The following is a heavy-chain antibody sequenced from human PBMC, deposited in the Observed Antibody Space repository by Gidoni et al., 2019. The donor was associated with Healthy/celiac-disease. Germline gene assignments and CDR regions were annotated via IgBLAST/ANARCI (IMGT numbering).Heavy chain of an antibody. Sequence: EVQLLESGGGVVQHGGSLRRSCAASGFTFSSYAMSWVRQAQGKGLEWVSAISGCGGSTYYADSVKGRFTISRDNSKNTLYLQMNSLRAEDTAVYYCAKDRRGYSSSSYYFDYWGQGTLVTVSS. D-gene: IGHD6-6*01. CDR1: GFTFSSYA. CDR3: AKDRRGYSSSSYYFDY. V-gene: IGHV3-23*01. CDR2: ISGCGGST. J-gene: IGHJ4*02.